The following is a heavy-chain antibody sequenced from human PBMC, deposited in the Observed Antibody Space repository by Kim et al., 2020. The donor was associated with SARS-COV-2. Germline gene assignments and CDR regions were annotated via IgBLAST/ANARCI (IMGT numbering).Heavy chain of an antibody. D-gene: IGHD3-10*01. CDR2: ISGSGGST. CDR3: AKVRFAGSPTLYYFDY. J-gene: IGHJ4*02. CDR1: GFTFSSYA. V-gene: IGHV3-23*01. Sequence: GGSLRLSCAASGFTFSSYAMSWVRQAPGKGLEWVSAISGSGGSTYYADSVKGRFTISRDNSKNTLYLQMNSLRAEDTAVYYCAKVRFAGSPTLYYFDYWGQGTLVTVSS.